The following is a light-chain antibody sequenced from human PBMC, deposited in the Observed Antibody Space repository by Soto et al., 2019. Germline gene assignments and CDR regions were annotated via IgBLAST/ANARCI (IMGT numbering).Light chain of an antibody. CDR2: YDT. Sequence: SYELIQPPSVSVAPGKTATITCGGSNIGGKTVHWFQQKPGQAPVVVLYYDTHRPSGIPERFSGSNSGNTATLTITRVDAGDEADYYCHVWDSSREHVVFGGGTELSVL. CDR1: NIGGKT. V-gene: IGLV3-21*04. J-gene: IGLJ3*02. CDR3: HVWDSSREHVV.